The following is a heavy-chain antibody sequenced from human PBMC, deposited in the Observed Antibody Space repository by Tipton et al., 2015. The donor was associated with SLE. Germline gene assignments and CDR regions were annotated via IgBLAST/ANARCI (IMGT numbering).Heavy chain of an antibody. V-gene: IGHV4-38-2*01. D-gene: IGHD3-22*01. J-gene: IGHJ2*01. CDR3: ASAVVVNNDWYFDL. CDR1: GYSTSSGYY. Sequence: TLSLTCAVSGYSTSSGYYWGWIRQPPGKGLEWIGSIYHSGSTYYNPSLKSRVTISVDTSKNQFSLKLSSVTAADTAVYYCASAVVVNNDWYFDLWGRGTLVTVSS. CDR2: IYHSGST.